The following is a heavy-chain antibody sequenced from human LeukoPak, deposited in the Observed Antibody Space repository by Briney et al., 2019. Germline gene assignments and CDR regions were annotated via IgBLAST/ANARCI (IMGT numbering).Heavy chain of an antibody. Sequence: PGGSETLPCAASGFPYSSYDVSWVRRAPGKGLEWVSTLSGSGGSTYYADSVKGRFTISRDNSKNTLYMQMNSLRAEDTALYYCAKSRRGGSIWYEFDYCGQGTLVTVSS. CDR2: LSGSGGST. V-gene: IGHV3-23*01. CDR3: AKSRRGGSIWYEFDY. CDR1: GFPYSSYD. D-gene: IGHD6-13*01. J-gene: IGHJ4*02.